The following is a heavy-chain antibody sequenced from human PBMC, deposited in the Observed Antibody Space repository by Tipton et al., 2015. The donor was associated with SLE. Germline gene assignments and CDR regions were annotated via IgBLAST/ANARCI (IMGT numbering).Heavy chain of an antibody. CDR2: ISSSSSYT. J-gene: IGHJ4*02. Sequence: SLRLSCAASGFTFSDYYMSWIRQAPGKGLEWVSYISSSSSYTNYADSVKGRFTISRDNAKNSLYLQMNSLRAEDTAVYYCAKDLDSNYVDYWGQGTLVTVSS. CDR1: GFTFSDYY. CDR3: AKDLDSNYVDY. V-gene: IGHV3-11*06. D-gene: IGHD4-11*01.